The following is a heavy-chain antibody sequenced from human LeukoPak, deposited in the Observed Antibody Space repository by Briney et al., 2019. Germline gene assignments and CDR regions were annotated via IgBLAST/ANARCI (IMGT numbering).Heavy chain of an antibody. CDR1: RFTFSNYW. J-gene: IGHJ6*03. D-gene: IGHD5-12*01. V-gene: IGHV3-7*03. CDR2: IKQDGSEE. Sequence: GGSLRLSCAASRFTFSNYWMSWVRQAPGKGLEGVANIKQDGSEEYYVDSVKGRFTISRDNSKNTLYLQMNSLRGEDTAVYYCAKGGVYYYYMDVWGKGTTVTVSS. CDR3: AKGGVYYYYMDV.